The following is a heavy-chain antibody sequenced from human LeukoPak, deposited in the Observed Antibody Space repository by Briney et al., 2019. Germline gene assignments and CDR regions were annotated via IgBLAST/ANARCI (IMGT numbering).Heavy chain of an antibody. CDR3: ARVPGVYTNYFDY. CDR1: DDSFSRSTYY. Sequence: SETLSLTCSVFDDSFSRSTYYWAWLPQPPGQGLEWIATMYYTGPTYYNPSLESRLGISIDTSNNLFSPKLRSVTAADTATYYCARVPGVYTNYFDYWGPGALVTVSS. V-gene: IGHV4-39*02. J-gene: IGHJ4*02. CDR2: MYYTGPT. D-gene: IGHD3-10*01.